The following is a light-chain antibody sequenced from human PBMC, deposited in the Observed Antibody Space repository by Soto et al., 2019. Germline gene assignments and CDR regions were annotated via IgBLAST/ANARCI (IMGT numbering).Light chain of an antibody. J-gene: IGKJ1*01. CDR1: QSVSRNF. CDR2: GAS. V-gene: IGKV3-20*01. Sequence: EIVLTQSPGTQSLSPGERATLSCRASQSVSRNFLAWYQQKPGQAPRLLIYGASSRATGIPDRFSGSGSGTDFTLTISSLQPEDFAAYYCQQLNNYPRTFGQGTKVDIK. CDR3: QQLNNYPRT.